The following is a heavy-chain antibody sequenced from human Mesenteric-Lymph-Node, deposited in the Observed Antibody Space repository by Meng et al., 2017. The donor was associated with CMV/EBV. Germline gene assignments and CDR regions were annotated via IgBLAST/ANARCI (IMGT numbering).Heavy chain of an antibody. J-gene: IGHJ3*02. Sequence: SLKISCAASGFTFSTYTMNWVRQAPGKGLEWVSGISWNSGYIGYADSVKGRFTISRDNAKNSLYLQMNNLRPDDTAFYYCAKARDGYSFGAFDIWGQGTMVTVSS. D-gene: IGHD5-18*01. V-gene: IGHV3-9*01. CDR3: AKARDGYSFGAFDI. CDR1: GFTFSTYT. CDR2: ISWNSGYI.